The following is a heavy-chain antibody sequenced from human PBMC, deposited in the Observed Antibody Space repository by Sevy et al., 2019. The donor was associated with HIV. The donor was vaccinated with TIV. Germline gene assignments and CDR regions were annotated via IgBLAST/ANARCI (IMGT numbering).Heavy chain of an antibody. CDR3: ANXRXYSHGPFDY. Sequence: SETLSLTCTVSGGSISSSDSYWSWIRQPPGKGLEWIGYIHFSGGTYYNPFLKSRVAMSVDTSERQFSLRLSFMTAADXAVXXXANXRXYSHGPFDYWGQGALVTVSS. J-gene: IGHJ4*02. CDR1: GGSISSSDSY. D-gene: IGHD5-12*01. V-gene: IGHV4-30-4*01. CDR2: IHFSGGT.